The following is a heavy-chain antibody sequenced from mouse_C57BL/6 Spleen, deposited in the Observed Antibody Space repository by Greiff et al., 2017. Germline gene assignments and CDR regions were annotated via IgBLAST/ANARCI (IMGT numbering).Heavy chain of an antibody. D-gene: IGHD2-5*01. CDR2: ISDGGSYT. Sequence: DVKLVESGGGLVKPGGSLKLSCAASGFTFSSYAMSWVRQTPEKRLEWVATISDGGSYTYYPDNVKGRFTISRDNAKNNLYLQMSHLKSEDTAMYYCARGRIVTTYFDVWGTGTTVTVSS. J-gene: IGHJ1*03. CDR1: GFTFSSYA. V-gene: IGHV5-4*03. CDR3: ARGRIVTTYFDV.